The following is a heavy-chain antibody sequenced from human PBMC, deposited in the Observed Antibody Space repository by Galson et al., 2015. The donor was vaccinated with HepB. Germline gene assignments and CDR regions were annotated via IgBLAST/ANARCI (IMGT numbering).Heavy chain of an antibody. J-gene: IGHJ2*01. CDR2: ISRSSSYI. V-gene: IGHV3-21*01. Sequence: SMRLCCAASGFTFSSSSMNWVRQAPGKGLEWVSSISRSSSYIFYADSVKGRFTISRDNAKNSLYLQMISLRAEDTAVYYCARDRGYYGSGSYYNGNWYFDVWGRGTLVTVSS. CDR1: GFTFSSSS. CDR3: ARDRGYYGSGSYYNGNWYFDV. D-gene: IGHD3-10*01.